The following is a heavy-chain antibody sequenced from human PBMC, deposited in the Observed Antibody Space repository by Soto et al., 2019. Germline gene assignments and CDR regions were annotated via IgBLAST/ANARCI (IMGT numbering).Heavy chain of an antibody. V-gene: IGHV1-46*01. CDR1: RYTFTSYY. CDR3: ARVSSGYHTTY. D-gene: IGHD3-22*01. CDR2: INPSGGST. Sequence: VAAVKVSCKASRYTFTSYYMHLVRQAPGQGLEWLGIINPSGGSTSHAQKFEGRVTMTRDTSTSPVSMELSSLRSEARVVYHCARVSSGYHTTYWGQGTLVTVSS. J-gene: IGHJ4*02.